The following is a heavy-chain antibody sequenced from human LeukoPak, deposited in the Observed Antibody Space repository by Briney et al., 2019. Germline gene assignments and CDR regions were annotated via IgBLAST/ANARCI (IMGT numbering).Heavy chain of an antibody. CDR2: IKEDGSDK. V-gene: IGHV3-7*01. J-gene: IGHJ6*04. D-gene: IGHD3-3*01. CDR1: GFTFSNYW. CDR3: VRESDVWSGPGIGRPLDV. Sequence: GGSLRLSCAVSGFTFSNYWMHWVRQAPGRGLEWVANIKEDGSDKQYVDSVRGRFTISRDNAKNSVSLQMDGLRAEDTAVYHCVRESDVWSGPGIGRPLDVWGKGTTVTVSS.